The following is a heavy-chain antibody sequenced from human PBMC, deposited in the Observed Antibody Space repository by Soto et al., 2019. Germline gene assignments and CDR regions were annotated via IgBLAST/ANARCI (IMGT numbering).Heavy chain of an antibody. J-gene: IGHJ3*02. V-gene: IGHV1-18*03. D-gene: IGHD5-18*01. CDR1: GYTFTSYG. Sequence: QVQLVQSGAEVKKPGASVKVSCKASGYTFTSYGISWVRQAPGQGLEWMGWISAYSGSTNYAQNLQGRVTMTTDTSTSTAYMELRSLRSDDMAVYYCARGSYGHVAFDIWGQGAMVTVSS. CDR3: ARGSYGHVAFDI. CDR2: ISAYSGST.